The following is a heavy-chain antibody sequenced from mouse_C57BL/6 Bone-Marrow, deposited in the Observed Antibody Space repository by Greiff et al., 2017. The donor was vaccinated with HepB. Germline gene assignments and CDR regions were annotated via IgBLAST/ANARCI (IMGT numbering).Heavy chain of an antibody. D-gene: IGHD3-1*01. CDR1: GFTFSDAW. V-gene: IGHV6-6*01. CDR2: IRNKANNHAT. Sequence: EVQVVESGGGLVQPGGSMKLSCAASGFTFSDAWMDWVRQSPEQGLEWVADIRNKANNHATYYAESVKGRFTISRDDSKSSVYLQMNSLRAEDTGIYYCTLDGPYAMDYWGQGTSVTVSS. J-gene: IGHJ4*01. CDR3: TLDGPYAMDY.